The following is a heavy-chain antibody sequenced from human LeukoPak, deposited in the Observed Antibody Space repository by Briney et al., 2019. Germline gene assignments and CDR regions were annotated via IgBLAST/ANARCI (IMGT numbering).Heavy chain of an antibody. J-gene: IGHJ4*02. D-gene: IGHD6-13*01. V-gene: IGHV3-66*01. CDR2: IYSGGST. CDR3: ARGRIAAAGTDEDY. CDR1: GFTVSSNY. Sequence: PGGSLRLSCAASGFTVSSNYMSWVRQAPGKGLEWVSVIYSGGSTYYADSVKGRFTISRDNSKNTLYLQMNSLRAEDTAVYYCARGRIAAAGTDEDYWGQGTLATVSS.